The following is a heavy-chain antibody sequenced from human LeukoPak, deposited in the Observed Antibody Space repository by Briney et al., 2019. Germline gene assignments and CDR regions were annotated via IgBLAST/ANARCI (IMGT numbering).Heavy chain of an antibody. CDR3: ASASKFVRSPWYFDL. V-gene: IGHV1-18*01. CDR2: ISAYNGNT. D-gene: IGHD1-14*01. Sequence: GASVKVSCKASGYTFTSYGISWVRQAPGQGLEWMGWISAYNGNTNYAQKLQGRVTMTTDTSTSTAYMELRSLRSDDTAVYYCASASKFVRSPWYFDLWGRGTLVTVSS. J-gene: IGHJ2*01. CDR1: GYTFTSYG.